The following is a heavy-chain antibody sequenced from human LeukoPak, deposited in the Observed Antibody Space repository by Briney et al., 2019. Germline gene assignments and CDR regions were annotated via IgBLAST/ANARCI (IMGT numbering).Heavy chain of an antibody. Sequence: GGSLRLSCAASGFTLRSHAMHWARQVPGGGLRGGAVISYDGSNKYYADSVKGRFTISRDNSKNTLYLQMNSLRAEDTAVYYCAREGEIGWVDYWGQGTLVTVSS. CDR3: AREGEIGWVDY. V-gene: IGHV3-30*04. D-gene: IGHD2/OR15-2a*01. J-gene: IGHJ4*02. CDR2: ISYDGSNK. CDR1: GFTLRSHA.